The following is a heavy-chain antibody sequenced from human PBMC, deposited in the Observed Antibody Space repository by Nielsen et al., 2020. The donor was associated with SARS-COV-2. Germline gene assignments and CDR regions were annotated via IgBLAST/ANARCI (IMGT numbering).Heavy chain of an antibody. J-gene: IGHJ6*02. V-gene: IGHV4-59*01. CDR1: GGSISNSY. Sequence: GSLRLSCTVSGGSISNSYWNWIRQSPGKGLEWIGYIDNSGNTRYNPSLKSRVTISLDTSKNQFSLKVRSVTAADTAVYYCARDEIFDLYGVDVWGQGTTVIVSS. CDR2: IDNSGNT. CDR3: ARDEIFDLYGVDV. D-gene: IGHD3-3*01.